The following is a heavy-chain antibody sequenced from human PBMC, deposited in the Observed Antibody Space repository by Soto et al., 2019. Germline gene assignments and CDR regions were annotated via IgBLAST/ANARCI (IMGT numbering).Heavy chain of an antibody. J-gene: IGHJ5*02. Sequence: SQTLSLTCAISGDSVSSNSAAWNWIRQSPSRGLEWLGRTYYRSKWYNDYAVSVKSRITINPDTSKNQFSLQLNSVTPEDTAVYYCARDSPSIYDYSWGSYLGRWFDPWGQGTLVTVSS. D-gene: IGHD3-16*02. CDR1: GDSVSSNSAA. CDR3: ARDSPSIYDYSWGSYLGRWFDP. V-gene: IGHV6-1*01. CDR2: TYYRSKWYN.